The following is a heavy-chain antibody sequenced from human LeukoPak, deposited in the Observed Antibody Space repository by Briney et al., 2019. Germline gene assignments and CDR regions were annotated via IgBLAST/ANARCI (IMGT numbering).Heavy chain of an antibody. CDR3: ARDVWNYFDY. Sequence: PGGSLRLSCAASGFTFSTYWMSWVRQSPGKGLEWVAIIKVDGSEKYYVDSVKGRSTISGDNAKNALYLQMNSLRAEDTAVYYCARDVWNYFDYWGQGTLVTVSS. CDR2: IKVDGSEK. D-gene: IGHD2-21*01. CDR1: GFTFSTYW. V-gene: IGHV3-7*05. J-gene: IGHJ4*02.